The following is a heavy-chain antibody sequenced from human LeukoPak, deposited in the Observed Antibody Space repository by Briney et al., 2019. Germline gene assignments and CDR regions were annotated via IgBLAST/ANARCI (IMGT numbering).Heavy chain of an antibody. J-gene: IGHJ4*02. Sequence: GRSLRLSCAASGFTFSSYAMHWVRQAPGKGLEWVAVISYDGSNKYYADSVKGRFTISRDNSKNTLYLQMNSLRAEDTAVYYCARAPGVWVPVDYWDQGTLVTVSS. CDR2: ISYDGSNK. D-gene: IGHD3-16*01. V-gene: IGHV3-30-3*01. CDR1: GFTFSSYA. CDR3: ARAPGVWVPVDY.